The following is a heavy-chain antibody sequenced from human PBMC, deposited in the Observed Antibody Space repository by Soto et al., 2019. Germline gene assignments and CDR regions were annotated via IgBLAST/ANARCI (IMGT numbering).Heavy chain of an antibody. Sequence: QVQLVESGGGVVQPGRSLRLSCAASGFTFSSYAMHWVRQAPGKGVEWVAVISYDGSNKYYADSVKGRFTISTDNSKNTVYLQMNSLRAEDTAEYYCERDPSDYGGAYWGQGTLVTVSS. J-gene: IGHJ4*02. CDR3: ERDPSDYGGAY. D-gene: IGHD4-17*01. CDR1: GFTFSSYA. V-gene: IGHV3-30-3*01. CDR2: ISYDGSNK.